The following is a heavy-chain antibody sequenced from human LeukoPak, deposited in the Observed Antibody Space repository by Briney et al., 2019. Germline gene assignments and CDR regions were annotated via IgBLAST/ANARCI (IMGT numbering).Heavy chain of an antibody. CDR1: GFTFSSYA. Sequence: GGSLTLSCAASGFTFSSYAMNWVRQAPGKGLEWISDISGSGGSTYYADSVNGRFTISSDNSNNLLFQLMNRLGADATALYYSAKSGIVGAIFADYFQHWGQGTLVTVSS. J-gene: IGHJ1*01. CDR3: AKSGIVGAIFADYFQH. D-gene: IGHD1-26*01. V-gene: IGHV3-23*01. CDR2: ISGSGGST.